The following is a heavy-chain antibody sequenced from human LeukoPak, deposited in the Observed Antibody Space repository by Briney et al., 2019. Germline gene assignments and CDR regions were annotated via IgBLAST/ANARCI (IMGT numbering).Heavy chain of an antibody. CDR3: ARDREDHYYDSSPPFDL. Sequence: SQTLSLTCAISGDSVSSNSAAWNWIRQSPSRGLEWLGRTYHRSKWYNDYAVSVKSRITINPDTSKNQFSLQLNSVTPEDTAVYYCARDREDHYYDSSPPFDLWGRGTLVTVSS. CDR1: GDSVSSNSAA. J-gene: IGHJ2*01. CDR2: TYHRSKWYN. D-gene: IGHD3-22*01. V-gene: IGHV6-1*01.